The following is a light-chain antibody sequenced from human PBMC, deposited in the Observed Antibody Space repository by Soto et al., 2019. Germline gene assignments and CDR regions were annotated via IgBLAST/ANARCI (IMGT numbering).Light chain of an antibody. J-gene: IGLJ2*01. Sequence: QSVLTQPPSASGTPGQSVTIPCTETSSDVGDYNYVSWYQQHPGKAPKLMIYEVSRRPSGVPDRFSGSKSGNTASLTVSGLQAEDEADYYCSSNAGSNNLVFGGGTKLTVL. CDR2: EVS. V-gene: IGLV2-8*01. CDR1: SSDVGDYNY. CDR3: SSNAGSNNLV.